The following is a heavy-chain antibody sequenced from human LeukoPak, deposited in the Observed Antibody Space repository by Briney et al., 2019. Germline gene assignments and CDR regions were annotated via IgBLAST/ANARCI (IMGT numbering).Heavy chain of an antibody. Sequence: GGSLRLSCAASGFTFTTYTMNWVRQAPGKGLEWVSSISGSGAYIYYADSVKGRFTISRDNAKNSLYLQMNSLRAEDTAVYYCHYGSGSYYLSSITDYWGQGTLVTVSS. J-gene: IGHJ4*02. D-gene: IGHD3-10*01. V-gene: IGHV3-21*04. CDR1: GFTFTTYT. CDR2: ISGSGAYI. CDR3: HYGSGSYYLSSITDY.